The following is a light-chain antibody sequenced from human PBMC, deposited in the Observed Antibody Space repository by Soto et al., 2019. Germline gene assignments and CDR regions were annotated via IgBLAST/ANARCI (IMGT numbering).Light chain of an antibody. Sequence: DIVLTQSPASLSLSPGERATLYCGASQRVSGGFLAWYQQKPGLAPRLILYDTSFRATGIPDRFSGSGSGTDFTLTINRLDPEDFAVYYCQQYGSSPSFGQGTKVQMK. CDR3: QQYGSSPS. CDR1: QRVSGGF. J-gene: IGKJ1*01. V-gene: IGKV3D-20*01. CDR2: DTS.